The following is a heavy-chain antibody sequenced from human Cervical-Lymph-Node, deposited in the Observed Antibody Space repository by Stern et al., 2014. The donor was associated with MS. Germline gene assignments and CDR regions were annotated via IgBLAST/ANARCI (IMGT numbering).Heavy chain of an antibody. CDR2: ISSSGYTI. CDR1: GFTLSDHY. V-gene: IGHV3-11*01. Sequence: VQLVESGGDLAQPGGSLRLSCAASGFTLSDHYMTWIRQAPGKGLEWISYISSSGYTIYYADSVKGRFTISRDSAKNLLYLQLNSLRAEDTAVYYCARGDNVGYGYGLDYWGQGTLVTVSS. CDR3: ARGDNVGYGYGLDY. D-gene: IGHD2-2*03. J-gene: IGHJ4*02.